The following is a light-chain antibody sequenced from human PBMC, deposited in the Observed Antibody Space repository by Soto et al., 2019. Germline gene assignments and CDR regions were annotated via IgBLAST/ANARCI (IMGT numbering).Light chain of an antibody. CDR2: KAS. J-gene: IGKJ1*01. CDR3: QQYDSYSLT. CDR1: QSISSW. Sequence: DIQMTQSPSTLSAFVGDRVTITCRASQSISSWLAWYQQKPGKAPKLLIYKASSLESGVPSRFSGSGSGTEFTLTISSLQPDDFAAYYCQQYDSYSLTFGQGTKVEI. V-gene: IGKV1-5*03.